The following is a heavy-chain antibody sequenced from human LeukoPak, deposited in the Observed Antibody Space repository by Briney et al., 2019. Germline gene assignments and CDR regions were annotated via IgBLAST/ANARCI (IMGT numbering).Heavy chain of an antibody. CDR2: VYSTGTP. V-gene: IGHV4-61*02. Sequence: SETLSLTCSVSGDSISRRSSYWTWIRQPAGRGLEWIGRVYSTGTPNYNPSLKSRLAMSVDTSKNQFSLTLNSVTAADTAVYYCTALVTPGWFDPWGQGTLVTVSS. D-gene: IGHD4-23*01. CDR1: GDSISRRSSY. J-gene: IGHJ5*02. CDR3: TALVTPGWFDP.